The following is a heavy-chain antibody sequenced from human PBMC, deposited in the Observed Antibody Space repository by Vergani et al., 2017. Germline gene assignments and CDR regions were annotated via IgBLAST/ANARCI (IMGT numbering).Heavy chain of an antibody. J-gene: IGHJ4*02. D-gene: IGHD3-10*01. CDR2: INHSGST. CDR3: ARDPGFGY. V-gene: IGHV4-59*11. Sequence: QVQLQESGPGLVKPSETLSLTCTVSGGSISSHYWSWIRQPPGKGLEWIGEINHSGSTNYNPSLKSRVTISVDTSKNQFSLKLSSVTAADTAVYYCARDPGFGYWGQGTLVTVSS. CDR1: GGSISSHY.